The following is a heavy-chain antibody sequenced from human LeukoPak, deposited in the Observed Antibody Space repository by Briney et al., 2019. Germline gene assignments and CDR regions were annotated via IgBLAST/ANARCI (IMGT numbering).Heavy chain of an antibody. CDR3: ARQRRSGGWANAY. V-gene: IGHV5-51*01. CDR1: GYSFTSYW. CDR2: IYPDDSDT. Sequence: GESLKISCKGSGYSFTSYWIAWVRQMPGKGLEWMGIIYPDDSDTRYSPSFQGQVTITADKSISTAYLQWSSLKASDNAMYYCARQRRSGGWANAYWDQGTLVTVSS. J-gene: IGHJ4*02. D-gene: IGHD6-19*01.